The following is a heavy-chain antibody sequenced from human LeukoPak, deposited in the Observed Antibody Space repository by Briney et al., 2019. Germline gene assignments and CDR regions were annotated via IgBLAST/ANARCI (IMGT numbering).Heavy chain of an antibody. D-gene: IGHD2/OR15-2a*01. Sequence: GGSLRLSCAASGFTFSSYGMHWVRQAPGKGLEWGAVISYDGKNKYYADSVKGRFTISRDDSKNTLYLQMNSPRPEDTAVYYCAKDLTAFLTVYYFDYWGQGTLVTVSS. CDR3: AKDLTAFLTVYYFDY. CDR1: GFTFSSYG. CDR2: ISYDGKNK. J-gene: IGHJ4*02. V-gene: IGHV3-30*18.